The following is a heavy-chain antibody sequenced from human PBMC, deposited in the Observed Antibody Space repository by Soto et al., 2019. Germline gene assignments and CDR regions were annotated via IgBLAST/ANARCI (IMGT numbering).Heavy chain of an antibody. V-gene: IGHV3-23*01. D-gene: IGHD2-2*01. J-gene: IGHJ6*02. CDR1: GVTLTCSS. CDR2: ISASGDTT. CDR3: ADPVPAASHYDNYDMDV. Sequence: PWCCPGLSSAACGVTLTCSSMGGARQAPGKGLEWVSHISASGDTTYYADSVKGRFTISRDNSKNTLYLQMNSLRADDTALYYCADPVPAASHYDNYDMDVWGQGTTVTV.